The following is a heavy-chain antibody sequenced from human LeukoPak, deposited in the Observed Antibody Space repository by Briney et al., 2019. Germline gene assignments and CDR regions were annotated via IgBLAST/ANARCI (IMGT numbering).Heavy chain of an antibody. CDR2: ISGSGDST. J-gene: IGHJ4*02. V-gene: IGHV3-23*01. D-gene: IGHD2-2*01. CDR1: GFTLSRYA. CDR3: VKGGNIVVVPAAMQ. Sequence: PGGSLRLSCAASGFTLSRYAMTWVRQAPGKGLEWVSAISGSGDSTYYADSVKGRFTISRDNSKNTLYLQMISLRAEDTAVYYCVKGGNIVVVPAAMQWGQGTLVTVSS.